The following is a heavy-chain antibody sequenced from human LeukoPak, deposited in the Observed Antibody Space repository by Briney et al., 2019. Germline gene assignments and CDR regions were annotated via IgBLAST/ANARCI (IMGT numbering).Heavy chain of an antibody. Sequence: PSETLSLTCTVSGGSISTGSYYWSWIRQSAGKGLEWIGRFYTGGSTNYNPSLKSRVTISVDTCKNQFSLHLSSVTAADTAVYYCAAGDPADYWGQGTLVTVSS. J-gene: IGHJ4*02. V-gene: IGHV4-61*02. CDR1: GGSISTGSYY. D-gene: IGHD2-21*02. CDR2: FYTGGST. CDR3: AAGDPADY.